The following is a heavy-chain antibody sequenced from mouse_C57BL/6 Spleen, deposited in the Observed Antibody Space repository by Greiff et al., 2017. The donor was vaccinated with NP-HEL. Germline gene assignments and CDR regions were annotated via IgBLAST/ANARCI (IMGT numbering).Heavy chain of an antibody. D-gene: IGHD1-1*01. Sequence: QVQLQQSGAELVKPGASVKISCKASGYAFSSYWMNWVKQRPGKGLEWIGQIYPGDGDTNYNGKFKGKATLTADKSSSTAYMQLSSLTSEDSAVYFCARKEVYYYGSFAYWGQGTLVTVSA. CDR2: IYPGDGDT. J-gene: IGHJ3*01. CDR3: ARKEVYYYGSFAY. V-gene: IGHV1-80*01. CDR1: GYAFSSYW.